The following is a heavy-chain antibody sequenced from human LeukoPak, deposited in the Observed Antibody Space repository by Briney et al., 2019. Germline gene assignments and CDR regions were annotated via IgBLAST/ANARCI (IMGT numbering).Heavy chain of an antibody. CDR3: ARVRGYCSSTTCYYDY. V-gene: IGHV4-31*03. Sequence: SSQTLSLTCTVSGGSISSGGYYWSWIRQHPGKGLEWIGYIYYSVSTYYNPSLKSRVTISVDTSKNQFSLRLSSVTAADTAVYYCARVRGYCSSTTCYYDYWGQGTLVTVSS. CDR1: GGSISSGGYY. CDR2: IYYSVST. J-gene: IGHJ4*02. D-gene: IGHD2-2*01.